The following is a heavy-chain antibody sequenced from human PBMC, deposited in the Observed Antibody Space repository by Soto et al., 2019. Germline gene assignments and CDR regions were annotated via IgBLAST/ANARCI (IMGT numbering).Heavy chain of an antibody. J-gene: IGHJ6*02. D-gene: IGHD2-2*01. V-gene: IGHV4-39*01. CDR2: ISYSGHS. Sequence: PSETLSDTFTFSGCSLSSSPDYWGWIRRPPGVGLEWIASISYSGHSFYNPSLRSRVTISVDTSKNQFSLKLTSVTAADTAVYSCARLHGYCISSSCHGHYAMDVWGQGTTVT. CDR1: GCSLSSSPDY. CDR3: ARLHGYCISSSCHGHYAMDV.